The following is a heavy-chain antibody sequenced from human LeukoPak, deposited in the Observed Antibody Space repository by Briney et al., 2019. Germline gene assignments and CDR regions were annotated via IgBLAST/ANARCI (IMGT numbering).Heavy chain of an antibody. CDR1: GGSVSSGSYY. D-gene: IGHD2-15*01. CDR3: ARGVRPTPYYYYGMDV. Sequence: SETLSLTCTVSGGSVSSGSYYWSWIRQPPGKGLEWIGYIYYSGSTNYNPSLKSRVTISVDTSKNQFSLKLSSVTAADTAVYYCARGVRPTPYYYYGMDVWGKGTTVTVSS. V-gene: IGHV4-61*01. J-gene: IGHJ6*04. CDR2: IYYSGST.